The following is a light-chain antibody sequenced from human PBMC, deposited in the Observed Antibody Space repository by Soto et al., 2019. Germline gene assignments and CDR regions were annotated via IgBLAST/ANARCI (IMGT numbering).Light chain of an antibody. J-gene: IGLJ1*01. CDR2: EVS. CDR1: NSDVGGYNF. CDR3: SSYTSSSTLDA. Sequence: QSVLTQPASVSGSPGQSITISCTGTNSDVGGYNFVSWYQQHPGKAPKLMIYEVSDRPSGVSDRFSGSKSGNTASLTISGLQADDEADYYCSSYTSSSTLDAFGAGTKVTVL. V-gene: IGLV2-14*01.